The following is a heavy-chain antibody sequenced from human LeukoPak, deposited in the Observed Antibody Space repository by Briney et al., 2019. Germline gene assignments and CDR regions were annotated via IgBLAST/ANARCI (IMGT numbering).Heavy chain of an antibody. V-gene: IGHV4-59*01. CDR1: GGSISSYY. CDR2: IYYSGST. J-gene: IGHJ6*04. Sequence: PSETLSLTCTVSGGSISSYYWSWIRQPPGKGLEWIGYIYYSGSTNYNPSLKSRVTISVDTSKNQFSLKLSPVTAADTAVYYCARVNPLNPFDVWGKGTTVNVSS. D-gene: IGHD1-14*01. CDR3: ARVNPLNPFDV.